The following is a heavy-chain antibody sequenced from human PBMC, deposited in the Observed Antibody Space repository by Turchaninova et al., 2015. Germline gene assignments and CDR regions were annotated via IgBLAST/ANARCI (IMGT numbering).Heavy chain of an antibody. Sequence: QVQLVQSGAEVKEPGASVKVSCKASGYSFTAYYFHWVRHAPGQGLQWMGWINPNSGGKKYAQKFQGRVTMTRDTSISTAYMELSRLISDDTAVYYCARISASGWFPDYWGRGTPVTVSS. J-gene: IGHJ4*02. V-gene: IGHV1-2*02. CDR2: INPNSGGK. CDR3: ARISASGWFPDY. CDR1: GYSFTAYY. D-gene: IGHD6-19*01.